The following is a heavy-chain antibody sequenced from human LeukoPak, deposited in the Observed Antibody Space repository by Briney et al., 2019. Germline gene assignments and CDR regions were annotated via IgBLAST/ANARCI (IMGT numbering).Heavy chain of an antibody. J-gene: IGHJ4*02. D-gene: IGHD5-18*01. CDR1: GFTFSNYG. CDR2: ISHHGGIEK. CDR3: AKDPSYGYSFES. Sequence: PGGSLRLSCAASGFTFSNYGMHWVRQAPGRGLEWVTLISHHGGIEKYYADSVKGRFTISRDNSKNTMYLQMNSLRAEDTAVYYCAKDPSYGYSFESWGQGTLVTVSS. V-gene: IGHV3-30*18.